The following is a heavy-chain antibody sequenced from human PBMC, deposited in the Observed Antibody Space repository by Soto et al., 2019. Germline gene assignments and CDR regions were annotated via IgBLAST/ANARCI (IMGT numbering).Heavy chain of an antibody. V-gene: IGHV4-31*03. J-gene: IGHJ4*03. D-gene: IGHD3-10*01. CDR1: GGSITKTNYY. CDR2: VSYSGSA. Sequence: SETLSLTCTVSGGSITKTNYYWTWIRQRPGDGLEWLGYVSYSGSAHYHPSLGSRVSMSLDASANQVSLRLTSVTAADTAIYFCVRKAGSTYGSPFDSWGHGILVTVSS. CDR3: VRKAGSTYGSPFDS.